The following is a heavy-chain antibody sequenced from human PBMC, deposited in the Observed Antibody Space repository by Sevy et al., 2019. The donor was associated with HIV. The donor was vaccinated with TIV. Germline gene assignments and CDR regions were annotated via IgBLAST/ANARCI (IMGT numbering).Heavy chain of an antibody. CDR3: ARDCSSTSCLWGLAV. CDR2: IKVDGSEK. Sequence: GGSLRLSCAVSGFTFRSYWMSWVRQAPGKGLEWVAHIKVDGSEKYHVDSVKGRFTISRDNAKNSLFLQMNSLRVEDTAVYYCARDCSSTSCLWGLAVRGQGTAVTVSS. J-gene: IGHJ6*02. CDR1: GFTFRSYW. D-gene: IGHD2-2*01. V-gene: IGHV3-7*03.